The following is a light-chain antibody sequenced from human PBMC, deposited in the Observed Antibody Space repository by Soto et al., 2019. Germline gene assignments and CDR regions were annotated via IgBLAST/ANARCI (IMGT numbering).Light chain of an antibody. Sequence: IVLTQSPGTLSLSPGERATLSCRASQTVRTNYVAWYQQRPGQAPRLLIYAASNRAAGIPDRFSGSASGPDFTLTISRLEPEDFAVYYCQQHASSPFTFGPGTKVDIK. V-gene: IGKV3-20*01. CDR1: QTVRTNY. CDR3: QQHASSPFT. CDR2: AAS. J-gene: IGKJ3*01.